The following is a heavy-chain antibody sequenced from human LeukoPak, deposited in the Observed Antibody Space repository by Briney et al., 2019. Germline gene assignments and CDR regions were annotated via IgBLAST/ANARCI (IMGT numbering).Heavy chain of an antibody. Sequence: ASVKVSCKASGGTFSSYAISWVRQAPGQGLEWMGRIIPILGIANYAQKFQGRVTITADKSTSTAYMELSSLRSEDTAVYYCARDVDTAIPVEWGQGTLVTVSS. V-gene: IGHV1-69*04. CDR2: IIPILGIA. CDR3: ARDVDTAIPVE. D-gene: IGHD5-18*01. J-gene: IGHJ4*02. CDR1: GGTFSSYA.